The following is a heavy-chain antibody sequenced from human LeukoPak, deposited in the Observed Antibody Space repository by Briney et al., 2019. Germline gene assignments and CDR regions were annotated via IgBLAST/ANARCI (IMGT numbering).Heavy chain of an antibody. Sequence: GRSLRLSRAASGFTFSSYAMHWVRQAPGKGLEWVAVISYDGSNKYYADSVKGRFTISRDNSKNTLYLQMNSLRAEDTAVYYCARVVSAGVLGYYYGMDVWGQGTTVTVSS. J-gene: IGHJ6*02. CDR1: GFTFSSYA. CDR3: ARVVSAGVLGYYYGMDV. V-gene: IGHV3-30-3*01. CDR2: ISYDGSNK. D-gene: IGHD6-13*01.